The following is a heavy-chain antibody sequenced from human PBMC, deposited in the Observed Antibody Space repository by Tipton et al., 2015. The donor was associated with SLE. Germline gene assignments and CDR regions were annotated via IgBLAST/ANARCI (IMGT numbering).Heavy chain of an antibody. CDR1: GGSISSSSYY. D-gene: IGHD6-25*01. Sequence: TLSLTCTVSGGSISSSSYYWGWIRQPPGEGLEWIGNIYYTGNTFYNPSLKSRVTISLDTSKNQFSLKLSSVTAADTAIYYCAREGIGSKQLRDPWGQGIRVTVSS. CDR2: IYYTGNT. J-gene: IGHJ5*02. V-gene: IGHV4-39*07. CDR3: AREGIGSKQLRDP.